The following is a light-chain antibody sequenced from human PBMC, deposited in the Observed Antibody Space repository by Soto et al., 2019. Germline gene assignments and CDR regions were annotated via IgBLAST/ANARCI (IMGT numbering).Light chain of an antibody. CDR3: QQYNNWPPT. V-gene: IGKV3-15*01. J-gene: IGKJ1*01. Sequence: EIVMTQSPATLSVSPGERATLSCRASQSVSSNLAWYQQKPGQSPRLLISGASTRATGFPARFSASGSGTEFTLIISSLQSEDFAVYYCQQYNNWPPTFGQGTKVEIK. CDR1: QSVSSN. CDR2: GAS.